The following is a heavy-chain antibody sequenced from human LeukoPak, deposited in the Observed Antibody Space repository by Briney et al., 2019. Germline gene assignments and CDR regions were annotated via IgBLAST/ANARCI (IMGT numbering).Heavy chain of an antibody. D-gene: IGHD6-19*01. CDR3: ARDMRAQWLDLKAFDI. J-gene: IGHJ3*02. CDR2: ISSSSSYI. Sequence: PGGSLRLSCAASGFTFSSYSMNWVRQAPGKGLEWVSCISSSSSYIYYADSVKGRFTISRDNAKNSLYLQMNSLRAEDTAVYYCARDMRAQWLDLKAFDIWGQGTMVTVSS. V-gene: IGHV3-21*01. CDR1: GFTFSSYS.